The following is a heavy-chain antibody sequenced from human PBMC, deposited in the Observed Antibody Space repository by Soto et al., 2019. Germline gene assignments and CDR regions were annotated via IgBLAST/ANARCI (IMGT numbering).Heavy chain of an antibody. V-gene: IGHV3-23*01. CDR3: AKVAGGFGYFDL. Sequence: EVQLLESGGVLARPGGSLRLSCVASGFIFSDYAMTWIRQAPGKGLEWVATISASGGNIEYTDSWKGLFTISRDNSKKTVYLQINGLTADDTAVHYCAKVAGGFGYFDLWGRGTLVTVSS. CDR2: ISASGGNI. CDR1: GFIFSDYA. D-gene: IGHD3-10*01. J-gene: IGHJ2*01.